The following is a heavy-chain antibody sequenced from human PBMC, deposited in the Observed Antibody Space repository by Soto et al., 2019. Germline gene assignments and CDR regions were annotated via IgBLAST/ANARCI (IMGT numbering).Heavy chain of an antibody. J-gene: IGHJ6*02. CDR2: IIPIFGTA. D-gene: IGHD3-9*01. Sequence: SVKVSCKASGGTLSSYAISWVRQAPGQGLEWMGGIIPIFGTANYAQKFQGRVTITADESTSTAYMELSSLRSEETAVYYCARGPYYDILTGSPYYYYYGMDVWGQGTTVTVSS. CDR1: GGTLSSYA. CDR3: ARGPYYDILTGSPYYYYYGMDV. V-gene: IGHV1-69*13.